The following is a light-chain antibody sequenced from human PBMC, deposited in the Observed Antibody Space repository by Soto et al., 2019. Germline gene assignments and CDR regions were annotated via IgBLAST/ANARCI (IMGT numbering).Light chain of an antibody. CDR1: QSVSSN. CDR2: DAS. CDR3: HQYNDWPPA. J-gene: IGKJ1*01. Sequence: VLRQSPGTLSLTQGERATLSCRASQSVSSNVAWYQQKPGQAPRLLIYDASTRATGIPARFSGSGSGTEFTLTISSLQSEDFAVFYCHQYNDWPPAFGQGTKVDI. V-gene: IGKV3-15*01.